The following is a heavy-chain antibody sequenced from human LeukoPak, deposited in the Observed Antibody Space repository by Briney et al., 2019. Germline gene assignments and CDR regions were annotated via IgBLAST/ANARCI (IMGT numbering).Heavy chain of an antibody. CDR1: GFTFTSHW. Sequence: GGSLRLSCAASGFTFTSHWMSWVRQAPGKGLEWVANIKQDGSEKYYVDSVKGRFIISRDNAKKSLYLQMNSLRGEDTAIYYCAREVAAAVVSHFDFWGQGTLVTVS. CDR3: AREVAAAVVSHFDF. J-gene: IGHJ4*02. D-gene: IGHD5-18*01. CDR2: IKQDGSEK. V-gene: IGHV3-7*04.